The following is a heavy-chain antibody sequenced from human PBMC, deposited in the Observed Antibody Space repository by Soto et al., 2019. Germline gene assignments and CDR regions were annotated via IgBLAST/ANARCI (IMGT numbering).Heavy chain of an antibody. CDR3: ARDLVTLHPPLSY. CDR1: GGTFSSYA. J-gene: IGHJ4*02. V-gene: IGHV1-69*01. CDR2: IIPIFGTA. D-gene: IGHD4-4*01. Sequence: SVKGSCKASGGTFSSYAISWVRQAPGQGLEWMGGIIPIFGTANYAQKFQGRVTITADESTSTAYMELSSLRSEDTAVYYCARDLVTLHPPLSYWGQGTLVTVSS.